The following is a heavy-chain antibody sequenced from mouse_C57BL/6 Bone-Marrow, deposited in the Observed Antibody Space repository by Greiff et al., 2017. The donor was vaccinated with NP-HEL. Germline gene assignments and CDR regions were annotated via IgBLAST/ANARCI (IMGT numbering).Heavy chain of an antibody. CDR2: IYPGSGST. Sequence: VQLKESGAELVKPGASVKMSCKASGYTFTSYWITWVKQRPGQGLEWIGDIYPGSGSTNYNEKFKSKATLTVDTSSSTAYMQLSSLTSEDSAVYYCAKEPYAMDYWGQGTSVTVSS. V-gene: IGHV1-55*01. J-gene: IGHJ4*01. CDR1: GYTFTSYW. CDR3: AKEPYAMDY.